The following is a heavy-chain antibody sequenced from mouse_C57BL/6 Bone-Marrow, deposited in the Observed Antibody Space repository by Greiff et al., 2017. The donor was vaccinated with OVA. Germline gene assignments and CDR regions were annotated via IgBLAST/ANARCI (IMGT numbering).Heavy chain of an antibody. CDR1: GFTFSDYG. D-gene: IGHD2-5*01. Sequence: EVQLVESGGGLVKPGGSLKLSCAASGFTFSDYGMHWVRQAPEKGPEWVAYISSGSSTIYYADTVKGRFTISRDNAKNTLFLQMTSLRSEDTAMYYCARSSYYSNWYFDVWGTGTTVTVSS. J-gene: IGHJ1*03. CDR2: ISSGSSTI. CDR3: ARSSYYSNWYFDV. V-gene: IGHV5-17*01.